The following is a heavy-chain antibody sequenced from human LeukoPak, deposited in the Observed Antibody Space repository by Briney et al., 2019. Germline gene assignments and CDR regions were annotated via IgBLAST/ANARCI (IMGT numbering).Heavy chain of an antibody. CDR3: AKRQSPDYYMDV. J-gene: IGHJ6*03. D-gene: IGHD6-19*01. V-gene: IGHV3-23*01. Sequence: GGSLRLSCAASGFTFSSYAMTWVRQTPGKGLEWVSAISGSGGSTYYADSVKGRFTISRDNSKSTLYLQMNSLRAEDTAVYYCAKRQSPDYYMDVWGKGTTVTVSS. CDR2: ISGSGGST. CDR1: GFTFSSYA.